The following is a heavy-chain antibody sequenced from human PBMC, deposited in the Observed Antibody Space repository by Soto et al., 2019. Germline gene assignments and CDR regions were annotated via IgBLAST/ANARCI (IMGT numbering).Heavy chain of an antibody. J-gene: IGHJ4*02. CDR3: GRSSEYSSNWSLDY. CDR2: IYLGDSGDFDI. D-gene: IGHD6-13*01. Sequence: PGESLKISCKGSGYSLNSYCIGLVRQMPGKGLKWMGTIYLGDSGDFDIRYNPSVEGQVTISADRSISTAYLQWSSLKASDTAMYFCGRSSEYSSNWSLDYWGQGSLVTVSS. V-gene: IGHV5-51*01. CDR1: GYSLNSYC.